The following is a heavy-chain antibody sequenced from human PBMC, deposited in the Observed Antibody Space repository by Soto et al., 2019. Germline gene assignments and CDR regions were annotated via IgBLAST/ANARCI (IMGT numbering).Heavy chain of an antibody. J-gene: IGHJ6*02. CDR3: TRSDYYGSGSYIYYYGRDV. V-gene: IGHV3-74*01. Sequence: EVQLVESGGGLVQPGGSLRLSCAASGFTFSSYWMHWVRQAPGKGLVWVSRISNDGSSTSYADSVKGRFTISRDNAKNTLYLQMNSLRAEDTAVYYCTRSDYYGSGSYIYYYGRDVWGQGTTVTVSS. CDR2: ISNDGSST. D-gene: IGHD3-10*01. CDR1: GFTFSSYW.